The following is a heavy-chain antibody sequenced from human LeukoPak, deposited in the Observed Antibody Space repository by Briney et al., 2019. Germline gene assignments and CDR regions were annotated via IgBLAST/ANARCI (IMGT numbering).Heavy chain of an antibody. Sequence: GGSLRLSCAASGFTFSSYAMSWVRQAPGKGLEWVSAISGSGGSTYYADSVKGRFTISRDNSKNTLYLQMNSLRAEDTALYYCAKDSEKFIVTYSYYGMDVWGQGPTVTVSS. V-gene: IGHV3-23*01. CDR3: AKDSEKFIVTYSYYGMDV. D-gene: IGHD3-16*02. J-gene: IGHJ6*02. CDR1: GFTFSSYA. CDR2: ISGSGGST.